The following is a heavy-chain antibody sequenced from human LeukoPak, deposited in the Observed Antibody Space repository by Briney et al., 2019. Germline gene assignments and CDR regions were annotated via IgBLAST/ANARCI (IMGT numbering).Heavy chain of an antibody. CDR1: GYTFTSYG. CDR2: ISAYNGNT. V-gene: IGHV1-18*01. J-gene: IGHJ4*02. Sequence: ASVKVSCKASGYTFTSYGISWVRQAPAPGVEWMGWISAYNGNTNDEQKLQGRVTMTTDTSTRTVYMELRSLRSADTAVYYCARELCSSTRCYTGYFDYWGQGTLVTVSS. CDR3: ARELCSSTRCYTGYFDY. D-gene: IGHD2-2*02.